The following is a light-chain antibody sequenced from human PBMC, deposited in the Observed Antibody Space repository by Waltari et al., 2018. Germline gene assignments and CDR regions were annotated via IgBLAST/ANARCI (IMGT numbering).Light chain of an antibody. Sequence: DIQMTQSPSSLSASVGDRVTITCRASQGIGSDLAWYQQKPGQVPKLLIFAASTLQSGVPTRFSGSGSGTDFTLTISSLQPEDVATYYCQKYNIAPWSFGPGTKVEIK. V-gene: IGKV1-27*01. CDR3: QKYNIAPWS. CDR2: AAS. J-gene: IGKJ1*01. CDR1: QGIGSD.